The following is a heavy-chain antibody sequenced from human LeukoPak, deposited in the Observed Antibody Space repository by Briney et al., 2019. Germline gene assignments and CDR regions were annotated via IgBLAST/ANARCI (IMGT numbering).Heavy chain of an antibody. V-gene: IGHV3-20*01. J-gene: IGHJ6*03. CDR2: INWNGGST. CDR3: ARVYSYSGCYYYMDV. Sequence: GGSLRLSCAASGFTFDDYGMSWVRQAPGKGLEWVSGINWNGGSTGYADSVKGRFTISRDNAKNSLYLQMNSLRAEDTALYHCARVYSYSGCYYYMDVWGKETTVTVSS. D-gene: IGHD5-18*01. CDR1: GFTFDDYG.